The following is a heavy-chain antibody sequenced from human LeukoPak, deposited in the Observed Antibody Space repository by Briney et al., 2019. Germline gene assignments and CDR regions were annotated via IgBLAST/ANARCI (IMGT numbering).Heavy chain of an antibody. CDR2: IYSGGST. V-gene: IGHV3-66*01. CDR1: GFTVRNNY. D-gene: IGHD6-13*01. J-gene: IGHJ4*02. Sequence: GGSLRLSCAASGFTVRNNYMSWVRQAPGKGLEWVSLIYSGGSTYYANSVKGRFTISRDNSKNTLYLQMGSLRAEDMAVYYCARGSHRRYSSSWYSLWGQGTLVTVSS. CDR3: ARGSHRRYSSSWYSL.